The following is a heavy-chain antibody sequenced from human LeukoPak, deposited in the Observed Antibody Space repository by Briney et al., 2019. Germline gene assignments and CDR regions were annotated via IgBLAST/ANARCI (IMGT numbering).Heavy chain of an antibody. Sequence: AGGSLRLSCAASGFTFDDYAMHWVRQAPGKGLEWVSGISWNSGSIGYADSVKGRFTISRDNAKNSLYLQMNSLRAEDTALYYCATGGDRNDYWGQGTLVTVSS. CDR2: ISWNSGSI. D-gene: IGHD3-16*01. V-gene: IGHV3-9*01. CDR1: GFTFDDYA. J-gene: IGHJ4*02. CDR3: ATGGDRNDY.